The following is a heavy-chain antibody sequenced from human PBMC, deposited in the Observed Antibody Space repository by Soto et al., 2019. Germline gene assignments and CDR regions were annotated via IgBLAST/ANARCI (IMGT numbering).Heavy chain of an antibody. V-gene: IGHV3-33*01. CDR2: IWYDGSNK. Sequence: QVQLVESGGGVVQPGRSLRLSCAASGFTFSNYGMHWVRQAPGKGLEWVSVIWYDGSNKYYANSVKGRFTISRDNSKNTLYLQMNSLRAEDTAVYYCARDLMYYDFWRALDYWGQGSLVTVSS. CDR1: GFTFSNYG. D-gene: IGHD3-3*01. CDR3: ARDLMYYDFWRALDY. J-gene: IGHJ4*02.